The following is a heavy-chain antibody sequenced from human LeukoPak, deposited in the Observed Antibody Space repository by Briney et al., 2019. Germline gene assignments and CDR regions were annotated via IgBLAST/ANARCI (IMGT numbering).Heavy chain of an antibody. V-gene: IGHV3-66*01. CDR2: IYSGGST. CDR1: GFTVSSNY. J-gene: IGHJ4*02. D-gene: IGHD5-18*01. CDR3: AKDRERGYSYGLFDY. Sequence: GGSLRLSCAASGFTVSSNYMSWVRQAPGKGLEWVSVIYSGGSTYYADSVKGRFTISRDNSKNTLYLQMNSLRAEDTAVYYCAKDRERGYSYGLFDYWGQGTLVTVSS.